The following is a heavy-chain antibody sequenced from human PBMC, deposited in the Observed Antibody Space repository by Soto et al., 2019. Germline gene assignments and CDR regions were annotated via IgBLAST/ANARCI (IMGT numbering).Heavy chain of an antibody. CDR3: ARGGGGGLFEH. J-gene: IGHJ4*02. CDR1: GFTFSSYG. D-gene: IGHD2-21*01. Sequence: PGGSLRLSCAASGFTFSSYGMHWVRQAPGKGLEWVAVISYDGSNKYYADSVKGRFTISRDNSKNTLYLQMNSLRAEDTAVYYCARGGGGGLFEHWGQGVLVTAPQ. V-gene: IGHV3-30*03. CDR2: ISYDGSNK.